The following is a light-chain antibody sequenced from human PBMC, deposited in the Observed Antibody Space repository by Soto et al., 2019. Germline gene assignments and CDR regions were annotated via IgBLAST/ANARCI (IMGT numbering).Light chain of an antibody. V-gene: IGKV3D-15*01. Sequence: EIVMTQSPTTLSVSRGERATLSCRASQSVNIYLAWYQQKPGQAPRLLIFGATYRATGIPARFSGSGSGTEFNLTISSLQSEDFGVYFCQQYDDWLRLTFGGGTKVEIK. CDR3: QQYDDWLRLT. J-gene: IGKJ4*01. CDR2: GAT. CDR1: QSVNIY.